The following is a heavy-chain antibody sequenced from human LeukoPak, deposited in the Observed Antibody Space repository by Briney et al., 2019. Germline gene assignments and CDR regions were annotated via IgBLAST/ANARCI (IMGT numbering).Heavy chain of an antibody. CDR2: IYTSGST. V-gene: IGHV4-4*07. J-gene: IGHJ6*03. CDR1: GGSISIYY. CDR3: ARTTEGGYTYDYFYYYYMDV. Sequence: SETLSLTCTVSGGSISIYYWSWIRQPAGKGLEWIGHIYTSGSTNYNPSLKSRVTMSVDTSKNQFSLKLSSVTAADTAVYYCARTTEGGYTYDYFYYYYMDVWGKGTTVTISS. D-gene: IGHD5-18*01.